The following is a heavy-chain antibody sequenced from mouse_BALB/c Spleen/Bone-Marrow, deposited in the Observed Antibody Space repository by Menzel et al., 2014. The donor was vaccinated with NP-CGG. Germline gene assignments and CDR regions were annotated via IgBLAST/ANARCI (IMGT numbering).Heavy chain of an antibody. CDR3: AILGYYACVNY. V-gene: IGHV4-1*02. CDR1: GFDFSRSW. Sequence: EVKLVESGGGLVQPGGPLKLSCAASGFDFSRSWMSWVRQAPGKGLEWIGEINPDSRTINYTPSLKEKFIISRDNAKNTLYLQMSKVRSDESARDYCAILGYYACVNYCGQGRSPTVSA. CDR2: INPDSRTI. J-gene: IGHJ2*02. D-gene: IGHD2-3*01.